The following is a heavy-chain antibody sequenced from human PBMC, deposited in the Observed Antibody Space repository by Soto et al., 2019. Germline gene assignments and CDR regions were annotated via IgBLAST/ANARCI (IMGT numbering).Heavy chain of an antibody. CDR2: ISVTPGIT. V-gene: IGHV3-23*01. CDR3: SKWSGYGDL. Sequence: EMQLLESGGGLVQPVGSLRLSCAASGVTMSTYSVTWVRQAPGKGLEWVSGISVTPGITFYADSVKGRFTISRDSSNNAVYLQMNSLRAEDTAMYFCSKWSGYGDLWGQGTLVTVSS. D-gene: IGHD5-12*01. J-gene: IGHJ4*02. CDR1: GVTMSTYS.